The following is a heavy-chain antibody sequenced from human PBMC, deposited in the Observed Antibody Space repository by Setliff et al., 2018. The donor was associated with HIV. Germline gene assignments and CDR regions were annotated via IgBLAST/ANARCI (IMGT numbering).Heavy chain of an antibody. Sequence: LSLTCTVSGGSISSYYWSWIRQPPGKGLEWIGYIYYSGSTNYNPSLKSRVTISVDTSKNQFSLKLNSVTAADTAVYYCAREDYYDLKGAFDIWGQGTMVTVSS. D-gene: IGHD3-22*01. CDR2: IYYSGST. V-gene: IGHV4-59*01. J-gene: IGHJ3*02. CDR1: GGSISSYY. CDR3: AREDYYDLKGAFDI.